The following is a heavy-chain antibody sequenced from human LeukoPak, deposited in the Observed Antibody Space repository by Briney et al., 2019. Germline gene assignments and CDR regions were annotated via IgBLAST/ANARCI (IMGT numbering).Heavy chain of an antibody. J-gene: IGHJ4*02. CDR3: ARGAGLRMVRGVAPFDY. CDR1: GYTFTSYA. CDR2: INAGNGNT. D-gene: IGHD3-10*01. Sequence: ASVKVSCKASGYTFTSYAMHWVRQAPGQRLEWMGWINAGNGNTKYSQKFQGRVTITRDTSASTAYMELSSLRSEDTAVYYCARGAGLRMVRGVAPFDYWGQGTLVTASS. V-gene: IGHV1-3*01.